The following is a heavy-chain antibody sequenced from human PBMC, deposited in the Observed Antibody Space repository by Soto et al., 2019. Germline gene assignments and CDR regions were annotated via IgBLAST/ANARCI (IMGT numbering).Heavy chain of an antibody. CDR1: GGSFSGYY. J-gene: IGHJ4*02. Sequence: LSLTCAVYGGSFSGYYWSWIRQPPGKGLEWIGEINHSGSTNYNPSLKSRVTISVDTSKNQFSLKLSSVTAADTAVYYCARGHTGQWLVQGDYWGQGTLVTVSS. CDR2: INHSGST. D-gene: IGHD6-19*01. CDR3: ARGHTGQWLVQGDY. V-gene: IGHV4-34*01.